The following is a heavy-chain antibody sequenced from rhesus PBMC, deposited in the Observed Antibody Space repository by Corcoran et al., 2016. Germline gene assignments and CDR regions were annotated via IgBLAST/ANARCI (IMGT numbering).Heavy chain of an antibody. CDR2: ISDTGGST. CDR1: GFTFSSYG. CDR3: AKGNNWNDGVLWNSLDV. D-gene: IGHD1-7*02. V-gene: IGHV3S5*01. J-gene: IGHJ5-2*02. Sequence: EVQLVETGGGLVQPGGSLRLSCAASGFTFSSYGMSWVRQAQGKGLEWVSGISDTGGSTYYADSVKGRFTISRDNSKNTLSLQMNSLRAEDTAVYYCAKGNNWNDGVLWNSLDVWGRGVLVTVSS.